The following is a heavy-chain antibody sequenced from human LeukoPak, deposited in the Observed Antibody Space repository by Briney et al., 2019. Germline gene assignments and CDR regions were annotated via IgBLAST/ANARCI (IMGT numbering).Heavy chain of an antibody. CDR1: GYTFTSYY. CDR2: INPSGGST. CDR3: AREEQHLGKIDY. Sequence: ASVTVSCKASGYTFTSYYMHWVRQAPGQGLEWMGIINPSGGSTSYAQKFQGRVTMTRDTSTSTVYMELSSLRSEDTAVYYCAREEQHLGKIDYWGQGTLVTVSS. V-gene: IGHV1-46*01. D-gene: IGHD6-13*01. J-gene: IGHJ4*02.